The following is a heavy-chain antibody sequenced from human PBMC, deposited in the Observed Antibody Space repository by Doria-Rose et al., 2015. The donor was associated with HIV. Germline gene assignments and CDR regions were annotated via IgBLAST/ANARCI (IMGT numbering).Heavy chain of an antibody. Sequence: ESGGGSVQPGGSLRLSCVASGFTIRSYWMHWVRQDPGKGLVWVSRIKSDGSITNYADSVTVRFTIAIDNATNTLYLHMNSLRAEAMAVYYCTRATIRFSPPVDVWGKGTTVTVSS. V-gene: IGHV3-74*01. CDR1: GFTIRSYW. CDR3: TRATIRFSPPVDV. CDR2: IKSDGSIT. J-gene: IGHJ6*04. D-gene: IGHD3-3*01.